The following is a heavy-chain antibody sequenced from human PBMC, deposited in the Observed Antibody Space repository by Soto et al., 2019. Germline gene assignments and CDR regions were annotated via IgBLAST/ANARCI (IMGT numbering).Heavy chain of an antibody. CDR1: GFTFRNYA. V-gene: IGHV3-23*01. CDR3: AKENYGTSGYALDAFDI. Sequence: GGSLRLSCAASGFTFRNYAMSWVRQAPGKGLEWVSAISGSGDNTYYADSVKGRFTISRDNSKNTLYLHMNTLRAEDTAVYYCAKENYGTSGYALDAFDIWGQGTMVTVSS. J-gene: IGHJ3*02. D-gene: IGHD3-22*01. CDR2: ISGSGDNT.